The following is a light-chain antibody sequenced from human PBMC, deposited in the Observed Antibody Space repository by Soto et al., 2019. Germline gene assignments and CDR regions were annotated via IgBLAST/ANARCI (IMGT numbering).Light chain of an antibody. J-gene: IGLJ3*02. CDR2: GNR. V-gene: IGLV1-40*01. CDR3: SAWEDSLNGPV. Sequence: QAVLTQPPSVSGAPGQRVTISCTGNSSNLGAGYDVHWYQQLPGAAPKLVIFGNRNRPSGVPERFSGSKSGTSASLAISGLQSEDEANYFCSAWEDSLNGPVFGGGTKLTVL. CDR1: SSNLGAGYD.